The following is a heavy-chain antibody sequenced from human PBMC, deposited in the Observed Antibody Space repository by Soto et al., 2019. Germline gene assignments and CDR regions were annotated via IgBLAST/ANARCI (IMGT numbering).Heavy chain of an antibody. CDR1: GGSISSSSYY. CDR2: IYYSGST. V-gene: IGHV4-39*01. CDR3: ARIYCSGGSCYSGY. Sequence: QLQLQESGPGLVKPSETLSLTCTVSGGSISSSSYYWGWIRQSPGKGLEWIGSIYYSGSTYHNPSLKSRLTISVDTSKNQFSLKLTSVTAADTAVYYCARIYCSGGSCYSGYWGQGTLVTVSS. D-gene: IGHD2-15*01. J-gene: IGHJ4*02.